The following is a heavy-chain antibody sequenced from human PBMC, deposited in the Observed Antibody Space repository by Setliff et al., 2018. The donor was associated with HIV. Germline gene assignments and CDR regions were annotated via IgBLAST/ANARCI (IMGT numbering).Heavy chain of an antibody. J-gene: IGHJ4*02. CDR3: AAGYSYELLSSYYFDY. V-gene: IGHV1-69*06. D-gene: IGHD5-18*01. CDR2: IIPIFRTT. CDR1: GGTFSNYA. Sequence: SVKVSCKASGGTFSNYATSWVRQAPGQGLEWMARIIPIFRTTNYAQKFQGRVTITADKSTTTAYMDLSSLRYEDTAVYCCAAGYSYELLSSYYFDYWGQGTLVTVSS.